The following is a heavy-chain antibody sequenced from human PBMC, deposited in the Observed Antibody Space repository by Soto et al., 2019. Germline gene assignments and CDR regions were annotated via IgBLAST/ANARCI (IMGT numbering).Heavy chain of an antibody. V-gene: IGHV4-39*01. CDR3: ARLEGLATISYYFDY. D-gene: IGHD3-9*01. CDR2: TYYRGNT. CDR1: GDSINSDNYY. Sequence: QLQLQESGPGLVKPSETLSLTCSVSGDSINSDNYYWGWIRQPPGKGLEWIGSTYYRGNTYYNPSRKARATISLDKSKSQFPLKLTSVTAADSAVYFCARLEGLATISYYFDYWGQGTLVTVSS. J-gene: IGHJ4*02.